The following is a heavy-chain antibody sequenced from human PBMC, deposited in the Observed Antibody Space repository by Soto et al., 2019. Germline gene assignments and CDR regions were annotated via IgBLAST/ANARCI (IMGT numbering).Heavy chain of an antibody. CDR2: ISGSGGST. V-gene: IGHV3-23*01. Sequence: HPGGSLRLSCAASGFTFSSYAMSWVRQAPGKGLEWVSAISGSGGSTYYADSVKGRFTISRDNSKNTLYLQMNSLRAEDTAVYYCAKDPPYYYDSSGYSLPGLDAFDIWGQGTMVTVSS. J-gene: IGHJ3*02. D-gene: IGHD3-22*01. CDR3: AKDPPYYYDSSGYSLPGLDAFDI. CDR1: GFTFSSYA.